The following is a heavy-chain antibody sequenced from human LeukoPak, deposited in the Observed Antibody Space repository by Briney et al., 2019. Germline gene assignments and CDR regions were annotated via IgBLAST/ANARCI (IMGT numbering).Heavy chain of an antibody. CDR1: GFTFDDYA. CDR3: AREVHY. Sequence: GGSLRLSCAASGFTFDDYAMHWVRQAPGKGLEWVSGISWNSGSIGYADSVKGRFTISRDNAKNSLYLQMNSLRAEDTAVYYCAREVHYWGQGTLVTVSS. D-gene: IGHD2-2*01. J-gene: IGHJ4*02. V-gene: IGHV3-9*01. CDR2: ISWNSGSI.